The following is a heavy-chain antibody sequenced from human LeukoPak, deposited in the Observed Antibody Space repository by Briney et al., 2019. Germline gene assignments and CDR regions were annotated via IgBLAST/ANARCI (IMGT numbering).Heavy chain of an antibody. J-gene: IGHJ6*03. CDR2: MNPNSGNT. CDR3: ARFRSSTSSYYYMDV. CDR1: VGTFSSYA. D-gene: IGHD2-2*01. Sequence: GASVKVSCKASVGTFSSYAINWVRQATGQGLEWMGWMNPNSGNTGYAQKFQGRVTMTRNTSISTAYMELSSLRSEDTAVYYCARFRSSTSSYYYMDVWGKGTTVTISS. V-gene: IGHV1-8*02.